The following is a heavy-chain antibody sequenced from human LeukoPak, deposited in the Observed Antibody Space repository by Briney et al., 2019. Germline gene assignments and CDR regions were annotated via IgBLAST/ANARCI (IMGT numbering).Heavy chain of an antibody. V-gene: IGHV1-2*02. CDR1: GYTFTGYF. CDR2: INPNSGNT. D-gene: IGHD3-3*01. Sequence: GPVKVSCKASGYTFTGYFIHWVRQAPGQGVEYMGWINPNSGNTKYAQKFQGRVTMTRDTSISTAYMELRSLTSDDTAVYYCARDGYDALRGYYIILQFGPWGQGTLVTVSS. CDR3: ARDGYDALRGYYIILQFGP. J-gene: IGHJ5*02.